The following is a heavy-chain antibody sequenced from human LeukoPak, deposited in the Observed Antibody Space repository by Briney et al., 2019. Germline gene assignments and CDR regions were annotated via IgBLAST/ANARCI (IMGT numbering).Heavy chain of an antibody. D-gene: IGHD3-10*01. CDR3: AIGGDAYGSGKSNWFDP. J-gene: IGHJ5*02. CDR2: ISSSSSYI. V-gene: IGHV3-21*01. CDR1: GLTFSSYS. Sequence: GGSLRLSCAASGLTFSSYSMNWVRQAPGKGLEWVSSISSSSSYIYYTDSVKGRFTISRDNAKNSLYLQMNSLRAEDTAVYYCAIGGDAYGSGKSNWFDPWGQGTLVTVSS.